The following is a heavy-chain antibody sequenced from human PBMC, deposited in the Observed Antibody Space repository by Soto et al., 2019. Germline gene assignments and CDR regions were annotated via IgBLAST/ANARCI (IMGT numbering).Heavy chain of an antibody. J-gene: IGHJ4*02. CDR3: AKARDQQWVRLPFDY. CDR1: GFFFSSYT. CDR2: FSATSENT. V-gene: IGHV3-23*01. Sequence: EVQLLESGGGLVQPGGSLRLSCVGSGFFFSSYTMTWVRQAPGKGLEWVSSFSATSENTYYADSVRGRFTISRDNSKNTLVLQMNSRTAEDTAMYYCAKARDQQWVRLPFDYWGQGILVSVSS. D-gene: IGHD6-19*01.